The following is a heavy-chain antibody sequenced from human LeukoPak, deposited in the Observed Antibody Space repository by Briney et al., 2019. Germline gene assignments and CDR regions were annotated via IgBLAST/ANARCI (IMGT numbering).Heavy chain of an antibody. CDR2: ISSTSIYI. CDR1: GFAFSTYT. V-gene: IGHV3-21*01. Sequence: PGGSLRLSCAASGFAFSTYTINWVRQAPGKGLERVSSISSTSIYIYYTDSVKGRFTISRDNAKNSLFLQMNSLSVEDTALYYCVRSGSFSSSSGIFDFSGQGTLVTVSS. CDR3: VRSGSFSSSSGIFDF. J-gene: IGHJ4*02. D-gene: IGHD6-6*01.